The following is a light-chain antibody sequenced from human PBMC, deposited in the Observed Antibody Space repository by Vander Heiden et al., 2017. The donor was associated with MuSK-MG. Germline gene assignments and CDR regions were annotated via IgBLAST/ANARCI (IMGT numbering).Light chain of an antibody. V-gene: IGKV3-15*01. CDR3: QQYNNWPLT. J-gene: IGKJ4*01. CDR1: QSVSSN. Sequence: EIVLTQSPATQSVSPGERASLSCRASQSVSSNLAWYQQKPGQAPRLLIYGASTRATGIPARFSGSGSGTEFTLTISSLQFEDFALYYCQQYNNWPLTFGGGTKVEIK. CDR2: GAS.